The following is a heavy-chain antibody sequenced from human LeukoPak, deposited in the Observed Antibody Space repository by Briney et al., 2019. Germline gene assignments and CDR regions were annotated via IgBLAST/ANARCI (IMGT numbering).Heavy chain of an antibody. J-gene: IGHJ4*02. CDR2: ISSSSSYI. CDR1: GFTFSSYS. V-gene: IGHV3-21*04. Sequence: PGGSLRLSCAASGFTFSSYSMNWVRQAPGKGLEWVSSISSSSSYIYYADSVKGRFTISRDNSKNTLYLQMNSLRAEDTAVYYCAKTYSNYVDYWGQGTLVTVSS. D-gene: IGHD4-11*01. CDR3: AKTYSNYVDY.